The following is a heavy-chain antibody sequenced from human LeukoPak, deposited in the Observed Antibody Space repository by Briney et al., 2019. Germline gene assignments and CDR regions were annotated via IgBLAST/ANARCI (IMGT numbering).Heavy chain of an antibody. CDR3: ARDDLKWEPLSFDI. D-gene: IGHD1-26*01. CDR1: GYTFTTFY. J-gene: IGHJ3*02. V-gene: IGHV1-2*02. Sequence: ASVKVSCKASGYTFTTFYMYWVRQAPGQGLEWMGWINPNSGGTNYAQKFQGRVTMTRDTSISTAYMELSRLRSDDTAVYYCARDDLKWEPLSFDIWGQGTMVTVSS. CDR2: INPNSGGT.